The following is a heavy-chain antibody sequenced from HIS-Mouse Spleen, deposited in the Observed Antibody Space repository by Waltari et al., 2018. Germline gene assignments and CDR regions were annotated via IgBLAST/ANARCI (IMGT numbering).Heavy chain of an antibody. CDR1: GGSISSSSYY. D-gene: IGHD6-13*01. CDR3: AREIPYSSSWYDWYFDL. J-gene: IGHJ2*01. CDR2: VYYSGST. Sequence: QLQLQESGPGLVKPSETLSLTCTVSGGSISSSSYYWGGIRQPPGKGLGWLGSVYYSGSTYYLPSLKSRVTISVDTSKNQFSLKLSSVTAADTAVYYCAREIPYSSSWYDWYFDLWGRGTLVTVSS. V-gene: IGHV4-39*07.